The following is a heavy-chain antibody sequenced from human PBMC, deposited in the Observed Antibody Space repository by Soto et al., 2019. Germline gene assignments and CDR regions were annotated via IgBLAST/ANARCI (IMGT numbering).Heavy chain of an antibody. CDR1: GGSIISSSYC. CDR3: ARHPPLVWWFDY. J-gene: IGHJ4*02. CDR2: IYYSGST. Sequence: SEPLSLTCTVSGGSIISSSYCWGWIRKPPGKGLEWIGSIYYSGSTYYNPSLKSRVTISVDTSKNQFSLKLSSVTAADTAVYYCARHPPLVWWFDYWGQGTLLTVSS. D-gene: IGHD2-21*01. V-gene: IGHV4-39*01.